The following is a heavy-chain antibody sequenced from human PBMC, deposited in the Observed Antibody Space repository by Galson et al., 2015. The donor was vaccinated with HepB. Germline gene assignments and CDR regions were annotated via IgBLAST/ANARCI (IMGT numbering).Heavy chain of an antibody. CDR2: INPNSGGT. Sequence: SVKVSCKASGYTFSGHYMHWVRQAPGQGLEWMGWINPNSGGTNYAQKFQGRVTMTRDTSTSTVYMDLSSLRSEDTAVYYCARELVATYYFDYWGQATLVTVSS. D-gene: IGHD2-15*01. CDR1: GYTFSGHY. CDR3: ARELVATYYFDY. V-gene: IGHV1-2*02. J-gene: IGHJ4*02.